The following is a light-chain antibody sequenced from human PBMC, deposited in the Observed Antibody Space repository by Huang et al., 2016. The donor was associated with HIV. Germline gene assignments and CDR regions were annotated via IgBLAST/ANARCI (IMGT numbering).Light chain of an antibody. CDR2: DTS. Sequence: EIVLTQSPATRSLSPGERATLSCRASQSVGGYLAWYQQKPGQAPRLRIYDTSTRATGIPARFSGSGSETDFTLTISSLEPEDFAVYYCQQPGSFGQGTKVDIK. CDR1: QSVGGY. CDR3: QQPGS. V-gene: IGKV3-11*01. J-gene: IGKJ2*01.